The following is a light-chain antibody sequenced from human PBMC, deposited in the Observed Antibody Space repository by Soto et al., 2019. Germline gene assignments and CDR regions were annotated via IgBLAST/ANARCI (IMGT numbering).Light chain of an antibody. Sequence: DIVMTQSPDSLTVSLGERATINCRSSQSVLYSSNNKNYLAWYQHKPGQPPKLLIYWASTRDSGVPDRFSGSGSGTDFTLTISNLQPEDFATYYCQQTSSTPTFGGGTKVDIK. J-gene: IGKJ4*01. CDR1: QSVLYSSNNKNY. CDR3: QQTSSTPT. CDR2: WAS. V-gene: IGKV4-1*01.